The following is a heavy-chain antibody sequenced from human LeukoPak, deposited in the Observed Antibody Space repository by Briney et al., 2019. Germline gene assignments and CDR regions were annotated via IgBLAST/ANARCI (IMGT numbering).Heavy chain of an antibody. CDR1: GFTFSSYA. V-gene: IGHV3-30-3*01. D-gene: IGHD2-2*01. CDR2: ISYDGSNK. Sequence: GGSLRLSCAASGFTFSSYAMHWVRQAPGKGLEWVAVISYDGSNKYYADSVKGRSTISRDNSKNTLYLQMNSLRAEDTAVYYCARDPDIVVVPAAEYYYYYGMDVWGQGTTVTVSS. CDR3: ARDPDIVVVPAAEYYYYYGMDV. J-gene: IGHJ6*02.